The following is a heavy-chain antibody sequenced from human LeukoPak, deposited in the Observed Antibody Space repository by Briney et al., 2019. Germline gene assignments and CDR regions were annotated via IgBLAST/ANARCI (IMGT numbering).Heavy chain of an antibody. CDR3: ATEAIVVVTARDYWYFDL. D-gene: IGHD2-21*02. CDR1: GGTFSSYA. J-gene: IGHJ2*01. V-gene: IGHV1-69*04. Sequence: SVKVSCKASGGTFSSYASRWVRQAPGQRLEWLGRIIPILGIPNYAQKFQGRVTITADKSTTTAYMALSSLRSEDTAVYYCATEAIVVVTARDYWYFDLWGRGTLVTVSS. CDR2: IIPILGIP.